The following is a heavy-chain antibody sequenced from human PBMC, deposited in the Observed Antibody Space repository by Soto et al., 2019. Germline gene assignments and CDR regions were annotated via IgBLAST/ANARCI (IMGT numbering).Heavy chain of an antibody. J-gene: IGHJ6*02. V-gene: IGHV4-4*07. CDR1: GFTFSDHY. D-gene: IGHD6-19*01. Sequence: GSLRLSCEASGFTFSDHYMSWIRQPAGKGLEWIGRIYTSGSTNYNPSLKSRVTMSVDTSKNQFSLKLSSVTAADTAVYYCARGTAVAGIWGNYHYYGMDVWGQGTTVTVSS. CDR3: ARGTAVAGIWGNYHYYGMDV. CDR2: IYTSGST.